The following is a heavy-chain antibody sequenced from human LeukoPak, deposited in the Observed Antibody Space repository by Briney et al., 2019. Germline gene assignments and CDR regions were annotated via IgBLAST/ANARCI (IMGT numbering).Heavy chain of an antibody. CDR1: GFRFSSYE. Sequence: GGSLRLSCAASGFRFSSYEMNWVRQAPGKGLEWVSYITNSGSTMSYADSVKGRFTISRDNAKNSLSLQMNRLKAEDTAVYYCAKRYSSSGYNWFDPWGQGTLVTVSS. CDR3: AKRYSSSGYNWFDP. V-gene: IGHV3-48*03. J-gene: IGHJ5*02. D-gene: IGHD6-13*01. CDR2: ITNSGSTM.